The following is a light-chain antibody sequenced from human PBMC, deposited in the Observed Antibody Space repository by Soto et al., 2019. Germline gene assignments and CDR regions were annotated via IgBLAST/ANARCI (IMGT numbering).Light chain of an antibody. J-gene: IGLJ2*01. Sequence: QSALSQPASVSGSPGQSITISCTGTSSDVGGYKYVSWYQQHPGKAPKLIIYEVTNRPSGISNRFSGSKSGNTASLTISGLQAEDEADYFCSLYTTSSTLVFGGGTQLTVL. CDR2: EVT. CDR3: SLYTTSSTLV. CDR1: SSDVGGYKY. V-gene: IGLV2-14*01.